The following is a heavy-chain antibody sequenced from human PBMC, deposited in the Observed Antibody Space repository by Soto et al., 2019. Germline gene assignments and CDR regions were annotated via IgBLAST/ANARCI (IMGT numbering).Heavy chain of an antibody. CDR1: GGSISSSSYY. CDR3: ARIPYDFWSGYYTYYFEY. J-gene: IGHJ4*02. D-gene: IGHD3-3*01. Sequence: SETLSLTCTVSGGSISSSSYYWGWIRQPPGKGLEWIGSIYYSGSTYYNPSLKSRVTISVDTSKNQFSLKLSSVTAADTAVYYCARIPYDFWSGYYTYYFEYWGQGTLVTVSS. CDR2: IYYSGST. V-gene: IGHV4-39*01.